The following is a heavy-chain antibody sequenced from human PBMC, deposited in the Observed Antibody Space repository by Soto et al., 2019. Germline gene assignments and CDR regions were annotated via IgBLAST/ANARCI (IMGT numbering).Heavy chain of an antibody. J-gene: IGHJ1*01. V-gene: IGHV1-3*04. CDR2: IKTATGHA. Sequence: QVQLVQSGAEVQRPGASVKVSCQASGYTFTTYDMHWVRQAPGQSLEWMGWIKTATGHAKYSQKFQDRDTMTRDTAASTGQMEFSSLRSEDTAVYFCVVSTGWWSFLYWGQGSLVTVAS. CDR1: GYTFTTYD. CDR3: VVSTGWWSFLY. D-gene: IGHD6-19*01.